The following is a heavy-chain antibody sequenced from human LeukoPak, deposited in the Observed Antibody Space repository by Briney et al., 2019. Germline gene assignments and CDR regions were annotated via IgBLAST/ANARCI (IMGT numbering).Heavy chain of an antibody. Sequence: GGSLKLSCAASGFTFSGSAIHWARQSSGKGLEWVGQIDKKDKGYATATAYAASVKGRFTISRDDSINTAYLQMKSLKTEDTALYYCTRDSGTYNWFDPWGQGTLVTVSS. CDR3: TRDSGTYNWFDP. CDR2: IDKKDKGYATAT. D-gene: IGHD1-26*01. CDR1: GFTFSGSA. V-gene: IGHV3-73*01. J-gene: IGHJ5*02.